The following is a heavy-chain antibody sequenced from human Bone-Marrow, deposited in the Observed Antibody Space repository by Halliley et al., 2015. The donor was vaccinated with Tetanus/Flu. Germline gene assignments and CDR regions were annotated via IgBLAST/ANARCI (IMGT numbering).Heavy chain of an antibody. CDR3: ARAIAEAGTGFDN. V-gene: IGHV5-51*03. D-gene: IGHD6-19*01. CDR1: GNSFNTYW. CDR2: IYPGDSDT. J-gene: IGHJ4*02. Sequence: QLVQSGAEVKKPGESLKISCKGSGNSFNTYWIAWVRQVPGKGLEWMGIIYPGDSDTRYSPSFQGRVTISADKSISTAYLQWSRLKASDPAIYYCARAIAEAGTGFDNWGQGTLVTVSS.